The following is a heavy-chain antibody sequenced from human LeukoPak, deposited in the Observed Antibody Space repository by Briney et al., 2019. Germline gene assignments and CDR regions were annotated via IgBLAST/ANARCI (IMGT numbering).Heavy chain of an antibody. D-gene: IGHD6-19*01. CDR1: GYTFTGYY. Sequence: ASVKVSCKASGYTFTGYYMHWVRQAPGQGLEWMGWINPNSGGTDYAQRFQGRVTMTRDTSISTAYMELSRLRSDDTAVCYCARGPSSGWFLSQFDYWGQGTLVTVSP. CDR3: ARGPSSGWFLSQFDY. CDR2: INPNSGGT. J-gene: IGHJ4*02. V-gene: IGHV1-2*02.